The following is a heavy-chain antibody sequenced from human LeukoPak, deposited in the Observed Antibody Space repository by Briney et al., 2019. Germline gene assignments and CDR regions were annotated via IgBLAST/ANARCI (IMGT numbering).Heavy chain of an antibody. CDR3: AKEALPGIAVASRVY. V-gene: IGHV3-30*18. D-gene: IGHD6-19*01. CDR2: ISYDVGKK. Sequence: GGSLRLPCAASGFTFSSYGMHWVREAPGKGLECVAVISYDVGKKYYADSVKGRFTISRDNSKDTLYLQMDSMRTEDTAVYYCAKEALPGIAVASRVYWGQGTLVTVSS. J-gene: IGHJ4*02. CDR1: GFTFSSYG.